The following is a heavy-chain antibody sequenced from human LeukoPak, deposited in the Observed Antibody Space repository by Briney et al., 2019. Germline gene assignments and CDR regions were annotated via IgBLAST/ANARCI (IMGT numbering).Heavy chain of an antibody. Sequence: GGSLRLSCAVSGSIFSSYAMSWVRQAPGKGLEWVSTISGGGGGTYYADSVKGRFTISRDNSKNTLYLQVNSLRAEDTAVYYCAKGGKWDVTPFDYWGQGTLVTVSS. CDR2: ISGGGGGT. V-gene: IGHV3-23*01. CDR1: GSIFSSYA. D-gene: IGHD1-26*01. J-gene: IGHJ4*02. CDR3: AKGGKWDVTPFDY.